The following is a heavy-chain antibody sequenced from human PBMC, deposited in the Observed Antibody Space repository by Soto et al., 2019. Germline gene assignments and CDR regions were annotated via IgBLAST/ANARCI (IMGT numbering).Heavy chain of an antibody. CDR3: SRGDY. CDR2: IYHSGAT. V-gene: IGHV4-31*03. CDR1: GESIDTAGYY. Sequence: QVQLQESGPRLVRPSQTLSLTCTVSGESIDTAGYYWTWIRQRPGRGLEWLGFIYHSGATYYSSSMKSRLSISIDRSQNQFSLKVTSVTAADTAVYFRSRGDYWGQGMLVTVSS. J-gene: IGHJ4*02.